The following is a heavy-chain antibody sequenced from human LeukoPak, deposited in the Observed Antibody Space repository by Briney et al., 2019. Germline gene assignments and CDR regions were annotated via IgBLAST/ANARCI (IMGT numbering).Heavy chain of an antibody. J-gene: IGHJ4*02. V-gene: IGHV1-2*02. CDR3: ARVPGPYTTSRSHY. Sequence: ASVKVSCTTSGYTFTDYYMHWVRQAPGQGLEWMGRIDPNTGGTNFAQKFQVRVTMTRDTSISTVHMELTGLRSDDTAVYYCARVPGPYTTSRSHYWGQGTLVTVSS. D-gene: IGHD2-2*01. CDR1: GYTFTDYY. CDR2: IDPNTGGT.